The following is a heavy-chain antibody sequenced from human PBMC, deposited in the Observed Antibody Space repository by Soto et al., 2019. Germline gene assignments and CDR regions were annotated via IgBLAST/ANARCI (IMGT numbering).Heavy chain of an antibody. CDR2: VEYGGST. D-gene: IGHD3-10*02. CDR1: GGSIISSNFY. V-gene: IGHV4-39*01. Sequence: QLQESGPGLVKPSETLSLTCTVSGGSIISSNFYWGWIRQPPGKVLEWIGSVEYGGSTYDNPSLKSRVTLSADTSKNQFSLKLTSVTAADTAIYYCARHVRGAVTMNWFDPWGHGTLVTVSS. CDR3: ARHVRGAVTMNWFDP. J-gene: IGHJ5*02.